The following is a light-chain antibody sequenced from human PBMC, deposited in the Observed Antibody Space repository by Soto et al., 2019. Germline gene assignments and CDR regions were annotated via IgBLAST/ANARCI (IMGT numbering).Light chain of an antibody. V-gene: IGKV3-20*01. CDR3: QQYVASPWT. CDR1: QSVRSNS. CDR2: GAS. J-gene: IGKJ1*01. Sequence: EIVLTQSPGTLSLSPGDGATLSCGASQSVRSNSLAWYQQKPGQGPRLLIYGASRMDTGIPDRFSGSGSGTDFTLTISILEPEDLAVYYCQQYVASPWTFGPGTKVEI.